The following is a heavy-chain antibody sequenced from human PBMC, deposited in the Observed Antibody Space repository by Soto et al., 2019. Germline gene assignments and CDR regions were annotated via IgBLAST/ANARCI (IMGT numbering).Heavy chain of an antibody. D-gene: IGHD3-10*01. J-gene: IGHJ4*02. CDR2: INHSGST. Sequence: SETLSLTCAVYGGSFSGYYWSWIRQPPGKGLEWIGEINHSGSTNYNPSLKSRVTISVDTSKNQFSLKLSSVTAADTAVYYCAEGSGSYRIHYWGQGTLVTVS. CDR3: AEGSGSYRIHY. CDR1: GGSFSGYY. V-gene: IGHV4-34*01.